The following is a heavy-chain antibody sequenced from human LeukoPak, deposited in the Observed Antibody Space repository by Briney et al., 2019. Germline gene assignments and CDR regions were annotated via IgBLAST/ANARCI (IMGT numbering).Heavy chain of an antibody. J-gene: IGHJ4*02. Sequence: ASVTVSFKASGYTFTGYYMHWVRQAPGQGLEWMGWINPNSGGTNYAQKFQGRVTMTRDTSISTAYMELSRLRSDDTAVYYCARDSYRLRFYFDYWGQGTLVTVSS. D-gene: IGHD4-17*01. CDR1: GYTFTGYY. CDR2: INPNSGGT. CDR3: ARDSYRLRFYFDY. V-gene: IGHV1-2*02.